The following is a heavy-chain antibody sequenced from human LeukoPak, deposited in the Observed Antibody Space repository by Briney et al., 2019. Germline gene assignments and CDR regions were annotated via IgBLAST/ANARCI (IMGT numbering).Heavy chain of an antibody. CDR2: IPYDGSNT. CDR3: AKNTKPTLVTPDF. CDR1: GFSLSSYG. J-gene: IGHJ4*02. V-gene: IGHV3-30*18. D-gene: IGHD4-23*01. Sequence: PGGSLRLSCAASGFSLSSYGMHWVRQAPGKGLVWVAVIPYDGSNTYYADSVKGRFTISRDNSKNTLYLQMNSLRVEDSAVYYCAKNTKPTLVTPDFWGQGTLVTVSS.